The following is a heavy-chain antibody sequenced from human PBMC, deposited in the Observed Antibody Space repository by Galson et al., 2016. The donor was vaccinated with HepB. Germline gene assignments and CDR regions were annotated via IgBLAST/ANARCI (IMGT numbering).Heavy chain of an antibody. Sequence: SVKVSCKASGYTFTNYVVLWVRQAPGQGLEWLGWINTDNGNTKYSQRFQGRSAITRFSSANKAYMELRSLTFEDTAVFLCSRNRVTTSKWLQKRSYDAFDIWGQGTSVTVSS. J-gene: IGHJ3*02. CDR2: INTDNGNT. V-gene: IGHV1-3*04. D-gene: IGHD5-12*01. CDR1: GYTFTNYV. CDR3: SRNRVTTSKWLQKRSYDAFDI.